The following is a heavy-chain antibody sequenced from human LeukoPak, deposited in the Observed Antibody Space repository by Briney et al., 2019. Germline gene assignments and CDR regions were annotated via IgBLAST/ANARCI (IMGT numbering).Heavy chain of an antibody. J-gene: IGHJ3*01. CDR1: GDTASSNSAA. V-gene: IGHV6-1*01. Sequence: SQTLSLTCDISGDTASSNSAAWNWIRQSPSRGLEWLGRTYYRSKWYYDYAVSVKSRITISPDTSKNQFSLQLSSVTADDTAVYYCARGFALDFWGQGTMVTVSS. CDR3: ARGFALDF. CDR2: TYYRSKWYY.